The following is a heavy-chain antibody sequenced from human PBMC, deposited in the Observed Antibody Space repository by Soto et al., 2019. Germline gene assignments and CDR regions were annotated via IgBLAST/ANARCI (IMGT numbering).Heavy chain of an antibody. D-gene: IGHD1-1*01. Sequence: QVQLVESGGGLVKPGGSLRLSCAASGFTFTSYDIYWVRQATGQGLEWMGWMNPNTGNSGYAQKFQGRVTVTSDTSINTVHMELSSLRSEDTAVYYCARRAETNGWNGFGADKYYFDFWVQGTLVTVSS. CDR2: MNPNTGNS. CDR3: ARRAETNGWNGFGADKYYFDF. CDR1: GFTFTSYD. J-gene: IGHJ4*02. V-gene: IGHV1-8*01.